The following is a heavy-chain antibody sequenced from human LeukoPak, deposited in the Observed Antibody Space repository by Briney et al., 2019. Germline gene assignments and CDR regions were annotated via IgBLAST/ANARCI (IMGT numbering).Heavy chain of an antibody. CDR2: IYYSGNT. CDR3: ARDYYDSSGYYYGWYFDL. J-gene: IGHJ2*01. Sequence: SETLSLTCTVSGGSISSYYWSWIRQPPGKGLEWIGYIYYSGNTNYNPSLKSRVTISVDTSKNQFSLKLSSVTAADTAVYYCARDYYDSSGYYYGWYFDLWGRGTLVTVSS. CDR1: GGSISSYY. V-gene: IGHV4-59*01. D-gene: IGHD3-22*01.